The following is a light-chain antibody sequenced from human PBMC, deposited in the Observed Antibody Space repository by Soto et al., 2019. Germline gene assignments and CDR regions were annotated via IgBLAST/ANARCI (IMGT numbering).Light chain of an antibody. CDR1: QSVSSY. Sequence: EIVLTQSPATLSLSPGERATLSCRASQSVSSYLAWYQQKPGQAPRPLIYDASTRATGIPARFSGSGSGTDFTLTISSLEPEDFAVYYWQQRTNKFWTFGQGTKVEIK. J-gene: IGKJ1*01. V-gene: IGKV3-11*01. CDR3: QQRTNKFWT. CDR2: DAS.